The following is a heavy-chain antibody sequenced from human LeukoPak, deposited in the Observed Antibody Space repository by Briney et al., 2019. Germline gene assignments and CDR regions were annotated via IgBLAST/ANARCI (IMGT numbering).Heavy chain of an antibody. Sequence: ASAKVSCKASGYTFTSYGISWVRQAPGQGLEWMGWISAYNGNTNYAQKLQGRVTMTTDTSTSTAYMELRSLRSDDTAVYYCARDQPYYDFWSGYYLESNWFDPWGQGTLVTVSS. J-gene: IGHJ5*02. CDR1: GYTFTSYG. D-gene: IGHD3-3*01. CDR2: ISAYNGNT. CDR3: ARDQPYYDFWSGYYLESNWFDP. V-gene: IGHV1-18*01.